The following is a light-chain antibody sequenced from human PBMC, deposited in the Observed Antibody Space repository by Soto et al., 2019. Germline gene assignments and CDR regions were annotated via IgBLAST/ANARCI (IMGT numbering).Light chain of an antibody. V-gene: IGLV2-11*01. Sequence: QSALTQPRSVSGSPGQSVTISCTGTSSDVGGYNYVSWYQQHPGKVPKLIIWDVNKRPSGVPDRFSGSNSGNTASLTISGLQAEDEADYYCCSYTDTYVAFGGATQLTVL. CDR1: SSDVGGYNY. CDR2: DVN. CDR3: CSYTDTYVA. J-gene: IGLJ2*01.